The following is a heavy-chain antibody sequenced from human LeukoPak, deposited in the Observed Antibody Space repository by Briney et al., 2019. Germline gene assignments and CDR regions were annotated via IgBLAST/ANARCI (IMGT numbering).Heavy chain of an antibody. CDR2: IIHSGRA. V-gene: IGHV4-34*01. Sequence: SETLSLTCAVNGGSFSGYCWTWIRQSPGKGLEWIGEIIHSGRANYSPSLKSRLTLSVDPSMNHFSLRLSSVTAADTAVYYCARGTVLTGYASFDYWGQGALVTVSS. D-gene: IGHD3-16*01. CDR3: ARGTVLTGYASFDY. J-gene: IGHJ4*02. CDR1: GGSFSGYC.